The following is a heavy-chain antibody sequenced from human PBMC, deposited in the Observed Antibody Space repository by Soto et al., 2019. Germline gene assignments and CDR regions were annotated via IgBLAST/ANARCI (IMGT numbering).Heavy chain of an antibody. CDR1: GVTFSSYA. J-gene: IGHJ4*02. CDR2: ISGSGGIT. D-gene: IGHD3-22*01. Sequence: EVQLFESGGGLVQPGGSLRLSCAASGVTFSSYAMSWVRQAPGKVLEWVSSISGSGGITYYADSVKGRFTISRDNSKNTLYLQMNRLRAEDTAVYYCAKGLEGDSSGYYYGYWGQGTLVTVSS. CDR3: AKGLEGDSSGYYYGY. V-gene: IGHV3-23*01.